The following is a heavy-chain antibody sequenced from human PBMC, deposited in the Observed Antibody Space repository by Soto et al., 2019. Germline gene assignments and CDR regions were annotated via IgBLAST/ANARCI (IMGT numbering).Heavy chain of an antibody. CDR1: GFTFSGSA. J-gene: IGHJ6*02. Sequence: GESLKISCAASGFTFSGSAMHWVRQASGKGLEWVGRIRSKANSYATAYAASVKGRFTISRDDSKNTAYLQMNSLKTEDTAVYYCTRRQVPGDYYYGMDVWGQGTTVTVSS. D-gene: IGHD3-10*01. CDR2: IRSKANSYAT. V-gene: IGHV3-73*01. CDR3: TRRQVPGDYYYGMDV.